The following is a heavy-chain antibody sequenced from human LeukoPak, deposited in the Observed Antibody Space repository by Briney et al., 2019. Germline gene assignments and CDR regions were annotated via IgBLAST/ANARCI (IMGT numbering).Heavy chain of an antibody. J-gene: IGHJ4*02. CDR3: ARDRSPMRSSSPFDY. CDR2: INPNSGGT. CDR1: GYTFTGYY. Sequence: GASVKVSCKASGYTFTGYYMHWVRQAPGQGLEWMGWINPNSGGTNYAQKFQGRVTMTRDTSISTAYMELSRLRSDDTAVYYCARDRSPMRSSSPFDYWGQGTLVTVSS. V-gene: IGHV1-2*02. D-gene: IGHD6-6*01.